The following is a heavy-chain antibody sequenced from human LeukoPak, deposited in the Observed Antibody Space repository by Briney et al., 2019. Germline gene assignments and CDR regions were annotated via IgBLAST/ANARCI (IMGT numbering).Heavy chain of an antibody. V-gene: IGHV4-34*01. J-gene: IGHJ6*03. CDR3: ARVVTIFGVVIPSDYYYYMDV. Sequence: SETLSLTCAVYGGSFSGYYWSWIRQPPGKGLEWIGEISHSGSTNYNPSLKSRVTISVDTSKNQFSLKLSSVTAADTAVYYCARVVTIFGVVIPSDYYYYMDVWGKGTTVTVSS. CDR2: ISHSGST. CDR1: GGSFSGYY. D-gene: IGHD3-3*01.